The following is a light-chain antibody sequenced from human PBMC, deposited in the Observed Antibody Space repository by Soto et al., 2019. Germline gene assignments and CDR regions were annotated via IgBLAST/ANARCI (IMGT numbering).Light chain of an antibody. CDR3: QSFDSSLSIYI. Sequence: QSVLTQPPSVSGAPGQSVTISCSGTWSNIGAGHDVHWYQQFPGTAPKLLIYGNNNRPSGVPDRFSGSKSGSSASLAITGLQAEDETDCYCQSFDSSLSIYIFGTGTKVTVL. CDR2: GNN. CDR1: WSNIGAGHD. V-gene: IGLV1-40*01. J-gene: IGLJ1*01.